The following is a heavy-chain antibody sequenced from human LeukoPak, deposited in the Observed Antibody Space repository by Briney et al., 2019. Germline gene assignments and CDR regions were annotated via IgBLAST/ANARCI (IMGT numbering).Heavy chain of an antibody. CDR1: GGSISGSDYY. V-gene: IGHV4-39*01. CDR3: ARGYSYGYCWFDP. Sequence: SETLSLTCTVSGGSISGSDYYWGYIRQPPGKGLEWIGNIYYTGTTYYNPSLKSRVTISVDTSKNQFSLRLTSVTATDTAVYFCARGYSYGYCWFDPWGQGTLVTVSS. D-gene: IGHD5-18*01. J-gene: IGHJ5*02. CDR2: IYYTGTT.